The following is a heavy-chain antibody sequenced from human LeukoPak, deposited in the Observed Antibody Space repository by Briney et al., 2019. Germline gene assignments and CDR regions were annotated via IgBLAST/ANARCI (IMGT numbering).Heavy chain of an antibody. V-gene: IGHV3-9*01. D-gene: IGHD2-15*01. J-gene: IGHJ4*02. CDR2: ISWNSGSI. CDR1: GFTFDDYA. Sequence: QPGRSLRLSCAASGFTFDDYAMHWVRQAPGKGLEWVSGISWNSGSIGYADSVKGRFTISRDNAKNSLYLRMNSLRAEDTALYYCAKEYCSGGSCYLDYWGQGTLVTVSS. CDR3: AKEYCSGGSCYLDY.